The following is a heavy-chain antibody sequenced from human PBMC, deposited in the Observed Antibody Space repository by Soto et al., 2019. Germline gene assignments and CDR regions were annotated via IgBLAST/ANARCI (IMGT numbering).Heavy chain of an antibody. D-gene: IGHD6-19*01. J-gene: IGHJ6*02. CDR1: GLIFSDYH. CDR3: AMLGGWSGGSSGMDV. CDR2: IRRKAHSYTT. V-gene: IGHV3-72*01. Sequence: EVQLVESGGGLVQPGGSLRLSCAASGLIFSDYHMDWVRQAPGKGLEWVGRIRRKAHSYTTEYAASVKGRFTISRDDSKNSLYLQMNSRKSEDTAVYYCAMLGGWSGGSSGMDVWGQGTTVTVSS.